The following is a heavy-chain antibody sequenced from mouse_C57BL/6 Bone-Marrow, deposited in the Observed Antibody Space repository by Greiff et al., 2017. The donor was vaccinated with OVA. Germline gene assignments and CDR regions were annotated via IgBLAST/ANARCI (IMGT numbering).Heavy chain of an antibody. Sequence: VHLVESGPGLVAPSQSLSITCTVSGFSLTSYGVDWVRQSPGKGLEWLGVIWGVGSTNYNSALKSRLSISKDNSKSQVFLKMNSLQTDDTAMYYCASDLGGTMDYWGQGTSVTVSS. V-gene: IGHV2-6*01. CDR1: GFSLTSYG. D-gene: IGHD4-1*01. CDR2: IWGVGST. CDR3: ASDLGGTMDY. J-gene: IGHJ4*01.